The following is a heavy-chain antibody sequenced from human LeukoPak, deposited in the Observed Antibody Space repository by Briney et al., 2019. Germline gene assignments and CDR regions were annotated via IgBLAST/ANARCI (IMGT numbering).Heavy chain of an antibody. CDR3: ASGPGSYYKNFDY. D-gene: IGHD3-10*01. V-gene: IGHV3-23*01. Sequence: PGGSLRLSCAASGITFSSYAMSWVRQAPGKGREWVSAISGSGGSTYYADSVKGRFTISRDNSKNTLYLQMNSLRAEDTAVYYCASGPGSYYKNFDYWGQGTLVTVSS. CDR1: GITFSSYA. J-gene: IGHJ4*02. CDR2: ISGSGGST.